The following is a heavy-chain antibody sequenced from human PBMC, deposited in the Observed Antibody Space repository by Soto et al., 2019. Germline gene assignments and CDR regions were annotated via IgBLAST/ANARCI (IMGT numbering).Heavy chain of an antibody. V-gene: IGHV5-51*01. CDR1: GYSFTSYW. J-gene: IGHJ6*02. CDR2: IYPGDSDT. Sequence: PGESLKISCKGSGYSFTSYWIGWVRQMPGKGLEWMGIIYPGDSDTRYSPSFQGQVTISADKSISTAYLQWSSLKASDTAMYYWARHRHDFWSGIKAQYYYYYGMDVWGQGTTVTVSS. D-gene: IGHD3-3*01. CDR3: ARHRHDFWSGIKAQYYYYYGMDV.